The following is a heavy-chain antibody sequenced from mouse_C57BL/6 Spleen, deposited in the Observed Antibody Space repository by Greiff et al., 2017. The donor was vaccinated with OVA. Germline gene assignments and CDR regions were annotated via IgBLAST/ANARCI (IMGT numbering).Heavy chain of an antibody. D-gene: IGHD1-1*01. J-gene: IGHJ2*01. CDR2: ISSGGSYT. V-gene: IGHV5-6*01. CDR1: GFTFSSYG. CDR3: ARHGTVVAGPHYFDY. Sequence: EVKLVESGGDLVKPGGSLKLSCAASGFTFSSYGMSWVRQTPDKRLEWVATISSGGSYTYYPDSVKGRFTISRDNAKNTLYLQMSSLKSEDTAMYYCARHGTVVAGPHYFDYWGQGTTLTVSS.